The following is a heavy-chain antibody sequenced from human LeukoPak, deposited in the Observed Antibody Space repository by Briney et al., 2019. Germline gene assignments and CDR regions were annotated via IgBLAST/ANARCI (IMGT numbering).Heavy chain of an antibody. CDR3: ARHKMVRGIGYYYYMDV. CDR2: IYYNGTT. J-gene: IGHJ6*03. D-gene: IGHD3-10*01. CDR1: GGSISTSSYY. V-gene: IGHV4-39*01. Sequence: SESLSLTCTVSGGSISTSSYYWGWIRQPPGKGLQWIGSIYYNGTTYYNPSLKSRVIISVDTSKNQFSLKLSSVTAADTAVFYCARHKMVRGIGYYYYMDVWGKGTTVTISS.